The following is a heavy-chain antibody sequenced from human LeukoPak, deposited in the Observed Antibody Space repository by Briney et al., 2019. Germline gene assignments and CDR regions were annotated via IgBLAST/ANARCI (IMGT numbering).Heavy chain of an antibody. J-gene: IGHJ6*03. CDR2: IYYSGST. CDR1: GGSISSYY. CDR3: ARGLEKSGGYYYYYYMDV. D-gene: IGHD3-3*01. V-gene: IGHV4-59*01. Sequence: SETLSLTCTVSGGSISSYYWSWIRQPPGKGLEWIGYIYYSGSTNYNPSLKSRVTISVDTSKNQFSLKLSSVTAADTAVYYCARGLEKSGGYYYYYYMDVWGKGTTVTVSS.